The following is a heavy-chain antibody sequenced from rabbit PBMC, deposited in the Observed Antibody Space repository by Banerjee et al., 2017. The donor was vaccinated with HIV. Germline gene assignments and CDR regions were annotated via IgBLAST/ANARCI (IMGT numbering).Heavy chain of an antibody. J-gene: IGHJ4*01. Sequence: QEPLEESGGDLVKPEGSLTLTCTVSGFSFSSSYWICWVRQAPGKGLEYIGCIYGGYTGNTDYASWAKGRFTISKTSSTTVTLQMTSLTAADTATYFCARDLAGVIGWNFDLWGPGTLVTVS. CDR2: IYGGYTGNT. CDR3: ARDLAGVIGWNFDL. D-gene: IGHD4-1*01. CDR1: GFSFSSSYW. V-gene: IGHV1S45*01.